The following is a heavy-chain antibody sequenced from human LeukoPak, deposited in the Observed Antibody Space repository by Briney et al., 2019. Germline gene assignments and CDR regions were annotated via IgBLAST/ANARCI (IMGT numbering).Heavy chain of an antibody. CDR2: ISGSGGST. D-gene: IGHD6-13*01. Sequence: GSLKLSCAASGFTFSSYAMSWVRQAPGKGLEWVSGISGSGGSTYYADSVKGRFTISRDNSKNTLYPQMNSLRAEDTAVYYCAKDPAAAGTAEYFQHWGQGTLVTVSS. CDR3: AKDPAAAGTAEYFQH. J-gene: IGHJ1*01. CDR1: GFTFSSYA. V-gene: IGHV3-23*01.